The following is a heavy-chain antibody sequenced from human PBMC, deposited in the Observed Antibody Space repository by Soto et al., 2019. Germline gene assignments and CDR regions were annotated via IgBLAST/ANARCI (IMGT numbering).Heavy chain of an antibody. V-gene: IGHV4-4*02. CDR3: VTALNYAFLRDGGRNYYFDF. J-gene: IGHJ4*02. CDR1: GGSISSSYW. CDR2: IYHSGST. D-gene: IGHD3-3*02. Sequence: QVQLQESGPGLVTPSGTLSLTCAVSGGSISSSYWWNWVRQPPGKGLEWIGKIYHSGSTNYNPSLQDRVTISVEKANEPVPLGLSSVTAADTAVYFCVTALNYAFLRDGGRNYYFDFLGQGTLGTVSS.